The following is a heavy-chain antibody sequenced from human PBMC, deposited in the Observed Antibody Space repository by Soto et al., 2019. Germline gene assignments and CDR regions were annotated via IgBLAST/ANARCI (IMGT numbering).Heavy chain of an antibody. D-gene: IGHD3-10*01. J-gene: IGHJ4*02. V-gene: IGHV4-31*03. CDR3: TRDARLWFGELSQ. Sequence: SETLSLTCTVIGGSIRSPNFSWSWIRQHPGKGPEWIGNIYYNGTTTYSPSLESRLTISLDPSKNQFSLTLKSVTAADTAVYYCTRDARLWFGELSQWGEGTVVSVSS. CDR1: GGSIRSPNFS. CDR2: IYYNGTT.